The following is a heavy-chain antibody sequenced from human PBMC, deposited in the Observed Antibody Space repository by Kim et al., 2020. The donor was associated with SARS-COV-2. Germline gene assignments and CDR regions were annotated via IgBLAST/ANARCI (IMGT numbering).Heavy chain of an antibody. CDR1: GFTFSSYW. CDR2: INSDGTST. V-gene: IGHV3-74*01. D-gene: IGHD1-26*01. CDR3: ARGSTGSYPRAFDI. Sequence: GESLRLSCAASGFTFSSYWMHWVRQAPGKGLVWVSRINSDGTSTTYADSVKGRFTISRDSAKNTLYLQMNSLRAEDTAVYYCARGSTGSYPRAFDIWGQGTMVTVSS. J-gene: IGHJ3*02.